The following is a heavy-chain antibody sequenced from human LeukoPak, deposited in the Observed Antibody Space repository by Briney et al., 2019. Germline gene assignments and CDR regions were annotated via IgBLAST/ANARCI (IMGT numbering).Heavy chain of an antibody. J-gene: IGHJ5*02. D-gene: IGHD3-10*01. CDR1: GGSISSYY. Sequence: PSETLSLTCTVSGGSISSYYWSWIRRPPGKGLEWIGYIYYSGSTNYNPSLKSRVTISVDTSKNQFSLKLSSVTAADTAVYYCARGSMVRGVIPYNWFDPWGQGTLVTVSS. CDR2: IYYSGST. CDR3: ARGSMVRGVIPYNWFDP. V-gene: IGHV4-59*01.